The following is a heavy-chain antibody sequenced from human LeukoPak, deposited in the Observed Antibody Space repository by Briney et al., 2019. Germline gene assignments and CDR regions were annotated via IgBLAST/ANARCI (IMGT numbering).Heavy chain of an antibody. J-gene: IGHJ5*02. CDR3: ARGSPEIGYCSSTSCYYWFDP. V-gene: IGHV1-2*02. D-gene: IGHD2-2*01. Sequence: ASVKVSCKASGYTFTGYYMHWVRQAPGQGLEWMGWINPNSGGTNYAQKFQGRVTMTRDTSISTAYMELSGLRSDDTAVYYCARGSPEIGYCSSTSCYYWFDPRGQGTLVTVSS. CDR1: GYTFTGYY. CDR2: INPNSGGT.